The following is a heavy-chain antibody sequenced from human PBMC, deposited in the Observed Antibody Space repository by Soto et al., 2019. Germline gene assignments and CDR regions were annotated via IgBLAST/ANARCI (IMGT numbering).Heavy chain of an antibody. J-gene: IGHJ4*02. V-gene: IGHV3-30*03. Sequence: GGSLRLSCAASGFIFSNYGMHWVRLAPGKGLEWVAVVSADGYKQYYADSVKGRFTSSRDNSKNTLNVQMNSLRAEDTAVYYCARSKYTSGSPANFDNWGQGTQVTVSS. CDR3: ARSKYTSGSPANFDN. CDR2: VSADGYKQ. D-gene: IGHD3-22*01. CDR1: GFIFSNYG.